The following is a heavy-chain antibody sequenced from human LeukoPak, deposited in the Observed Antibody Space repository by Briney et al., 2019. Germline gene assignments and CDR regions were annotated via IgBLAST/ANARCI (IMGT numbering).Heavy chain of an antibody. CDR3: AGLHESGYCSSTSCYPSWFDP. Sequence: SETLSLTCTVSGGSISSGGYYWSWIRQHPGKGLEWIGYIYYSGSTYYNPSLKSRVTISVDTSKNQFSLKLSSVTAADTAVYYCAGLHESGYCSSTSCYPSWFDPWGQGTLVTVSS. D-gene: IGHD2-2*01. CDR1: GGSISSGGYY. CDR2: IYYSGST. V-gene: IGHV4-31*03. J-gene: IGHJ5*02.